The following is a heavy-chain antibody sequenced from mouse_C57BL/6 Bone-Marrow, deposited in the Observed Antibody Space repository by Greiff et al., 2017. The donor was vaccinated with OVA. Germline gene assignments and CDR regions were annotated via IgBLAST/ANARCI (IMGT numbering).Heavy chain of an antibody. CDR2: IYPRSGNT. V-gene: IGHV1-81*01. CDR3: ARGGYTVVGAMDY. D-gene: IGHD1-1*01. CDR1: GYTFTSYG. Sequence: QVQLKQSGAELARPGASVKLSCKASGYTFTSYGISWVKQRTGQGLEWIGEIYPRSGNTYYNEKFKGKATLTADKSSSTAYMELRSLTSEDSAVYFCARGGYTVVGAMDYWGQGTSVTVSS. J-gene: IGHJ4*01.